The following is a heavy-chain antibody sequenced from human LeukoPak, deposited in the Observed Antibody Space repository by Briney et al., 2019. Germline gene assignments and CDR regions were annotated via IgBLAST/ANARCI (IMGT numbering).Heavy chain of an antibody. CDR1: GYTFTGYY. J-gene: IGHJ6*02. Sequence: ASVKVSCKASGYTFTGYYMHWVRQAPGQGLEWMGWINPNSGGTNYAQKFQGRVTMTRDTSISTAYMELSRLRSDDTAVYYCARDHSGDDYYYYYGMDVWGQGTTVTVSS. V-gene: IGHV1-2*02. CDR2: INPNSGGT. D-gene: IGHD1-26*01. CDR3: ARDHSGDDYYYYYGMDV.